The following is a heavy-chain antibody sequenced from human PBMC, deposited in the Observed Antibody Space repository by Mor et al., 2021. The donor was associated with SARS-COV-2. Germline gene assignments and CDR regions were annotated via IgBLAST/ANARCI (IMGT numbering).Heavy chain of an antibody. CDR3: ARHFSSSWLVF. CDR2: SGST. V-gene: IGHV4-39*01. D-gene: IGHD6-13*01. J-gene: IGHJ4*02. Sequence: SGSTYYNPSLKIRLTISVDTSKNQFSLRLSSVTATDTAVYYCARHFSSSWLVFWGQGTLVAVSS.